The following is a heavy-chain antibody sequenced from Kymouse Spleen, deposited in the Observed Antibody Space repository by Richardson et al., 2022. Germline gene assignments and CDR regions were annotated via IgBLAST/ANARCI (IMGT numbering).Heavy chain of an antibody. D-gene: IGHD2-2*02. Sequence: QVQLQQWGAGLLKPSETLSLTCAVYGGSFSGYYWSWIRQPPGKGLEWIGEINHSGSTNYNPSLKSRVTISVDTSKNQFSLKLSSVTAADTAVYYCARRRYCSSTSCSYFDYWGQGTLVTVSS. V-gene: IGHV4-34*01. CDR2: INHSGST. CDR1: GGSFSGYY. J-gene: IGHJ4*02. CDR3: ARRRYCSSTSCSYFDY.